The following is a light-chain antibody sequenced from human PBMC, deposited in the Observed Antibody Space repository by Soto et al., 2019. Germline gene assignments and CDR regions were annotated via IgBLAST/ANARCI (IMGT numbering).Light chain of an antibody. CDR2: DAY. J-gene: IGKJ5*01. Sequence: EVVLTQFPVTLSLSQMEVATLACSDIQSCRGLLAWYQQKPVQAPRFLIYDAYKRATGIPPRFSGSGSGTDFTLTISSLEPEDSAVYYCQQRHMWPITFGQGTRLEIK. CDR1: QSCRGL. V-gene: IGKV3-11*01. CDR3: QQRHMWPIT.